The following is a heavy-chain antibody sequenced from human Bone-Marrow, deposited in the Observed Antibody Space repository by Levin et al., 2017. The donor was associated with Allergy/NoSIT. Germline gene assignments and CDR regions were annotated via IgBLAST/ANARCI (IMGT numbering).Heavy chain of an antibody. CDR1: GFTFSSYA. V-gene: IGHV3-30*04. CDR3: ASLVAPFDP. J-gene: IGHJ5*02. Sequence: GESLKISCAASGFTFSSYAMHWVRQAPGKGLEWVAVISYDGSNKYYADSVKGRFTISRDNSKNTLYLQMNSLRAEDTAVYYCASLVAPFDPWGQGTLVTVSS. D-gene: IGHD5-12*01. CDR2: ISYDGSNK.